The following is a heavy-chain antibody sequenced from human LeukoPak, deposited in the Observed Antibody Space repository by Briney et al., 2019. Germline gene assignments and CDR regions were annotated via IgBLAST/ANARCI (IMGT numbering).Heavy chain of an antibody. CDR3: ARVKRQLVDNYYYYYMDV. D-gene: IGHD6-6*01. CDR1: GGSISSYY. J-gene: IGHJ6*03. CDR2: IFYSGSN. Sequence: SETLSLTCTVSGGSISSYYWSWIRQPPGKGLEWIGYIFYSGSNNYNPSLKSRVTISVDTSKNQFSLKLSSVTAADTAVYYCARVKRQLVDNYYYYYMDVWGKGTTVTVSS. V-gene: IGHV4-59*01.